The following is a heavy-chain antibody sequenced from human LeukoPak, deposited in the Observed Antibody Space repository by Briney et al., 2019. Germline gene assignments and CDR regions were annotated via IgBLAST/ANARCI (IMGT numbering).Heavy chain of an antibody. J-gene: IGHJ5*02. CDR3: ARVALDIAVLLDP. V-gene: IGHV4-59*01. CDR1: GGSISSYY. CDR2: IYYSGST. D-gene: IGHD6-19*01. Sequence: PSETLSLTCTVSGGSISSYYWSWIRQPPGKGLEWIGYIYYSGSTNYNPSLKSRVTISVDTSKNQFSLKLSSVTAADTAVYYCARVALDIAVLLDPWGQGTLVTVSS.